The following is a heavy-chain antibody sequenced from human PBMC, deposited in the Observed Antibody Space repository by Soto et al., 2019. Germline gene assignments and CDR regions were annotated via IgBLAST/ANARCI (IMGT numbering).Heavy chain of an antibody. CDR2: ISTYNGDT. CDR3: AREGVAPYYYYGMDV. Sequence: QVQLVQSGAEVKKPGASVKVSCKASGYTFTRSGISWVRQAPGQGVEWMGWISTYNGDTNYAQTFQGRVTMTTDTPTSTVYMELRSLRSDDTAVYYCAREGVAPYYYYGMDVWGQGTPVTVSS. CDR1: GYTFTRSG. V-gene: IGHV1-18*01. J-gene: IGHJ6*02. D-gene: IGHD5-12*01.